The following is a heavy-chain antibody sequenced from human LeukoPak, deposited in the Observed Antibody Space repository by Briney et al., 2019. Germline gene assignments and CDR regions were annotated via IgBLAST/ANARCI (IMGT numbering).Heavy chain of an antibody. CDR2: ISSSSGYI. D-gene: IGHD2-2*01. CDR3: VNDCSSSSCYDY. J-gene: IGHJ4*02. CDR1: GFTFSSYT. V-gene: IGHV3-21*01. Sequence: GGSPRLSCAASGFTFSSYTMTWVRQAPGKGLEWVSSISSSSGYIYYADSVKGRFTISRDNAKNSLYLQLNSLRAEDTAVYYCVNDCSSSSCYDYWGQGTLVTVSS.